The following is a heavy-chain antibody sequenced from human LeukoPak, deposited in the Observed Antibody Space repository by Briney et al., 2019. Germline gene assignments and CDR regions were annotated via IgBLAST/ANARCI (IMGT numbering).Heavy chain of an antibody. D-gene: IGHD2-2*01. CDR2: IHYTGST. V-gene: IGHV4-59*08. CDR3: ARLSKDTVVLPAAMAHYFDY. J-gene: IGHJ4*02. Sequence: SETLFLTCTVSGGSISGYYWSWIRQPPGKGLQFIGYIHYTGSTNYNPSLESRVTLSVDTSKNQFSLELRSVTAADTAVYYCARLSKDTVVLPAAMAHYFDYWGQGTLVTVSS. CDR1: GGSISGYY.